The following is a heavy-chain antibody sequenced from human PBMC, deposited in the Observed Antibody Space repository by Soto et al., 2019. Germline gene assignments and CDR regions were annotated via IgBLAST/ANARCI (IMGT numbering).Heavy chain of an antibody. CDR2: TYYRSKWYN. V-gene: IGHV6-1*01. Sequence: SQTLLTCAISGDSVSSNSSAWNWIRQSPSRGLEWLGRTYYRSKWYNDYAVSVKSRITINPDTSKNQFSLQLNSVTPEDTAVYYCARARPPGAGYSSGWYEDYYYYMDVWGKGSSVTVSS. J-gene: IGHJ6*03. CDR1: GDSVSSNSSA. CDR3: ARARPPGAGYSSGWYEDYYYYMDV. D-gene: IGHD6-19*01.